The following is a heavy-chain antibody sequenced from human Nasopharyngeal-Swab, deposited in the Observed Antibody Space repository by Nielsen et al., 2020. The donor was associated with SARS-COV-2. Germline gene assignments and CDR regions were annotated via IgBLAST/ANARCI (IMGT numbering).Heavy chain of an antibody. CDR1: GGSISSYY. CDR3: ARGNLEYSSSFVYYYYMDV. J-gene: IGHJ6*03. CDR2: IYYSGST. D-gene: IGHD6-6*01. Sequence: SETLSLTCTVSGGSISSYYWSWIRQPPGKGLEWIGYIYYSGSTNYNPSLKSRVTISVDTSKNQFSLKLSSVTAADTAVYYCARGNLEYSSSFVYYYYMDVWGKGTTATVSS. V-gene: IGHV4-59*01.